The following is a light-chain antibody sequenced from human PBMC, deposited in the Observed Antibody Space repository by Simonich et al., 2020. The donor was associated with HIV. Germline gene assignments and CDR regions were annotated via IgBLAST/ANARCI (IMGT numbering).Light chain of an antibody. CDR3: CSYAGSNNLGV. V-gene: IGLV2-8*01. CDR1: SSDIGGYNY. J-gene: IGLJ3*02. CDR2: DVS. Sequence: QSALTQPASVSGSPGQSITISCTGTSSDIGGYNYVSWYQQHPGKAPKLMIYDVSKWPSGVPDRFSGSKSGNTASLTISGLQAEDEADYYCCSYAGSNNLGVFGGGTKLTVL.